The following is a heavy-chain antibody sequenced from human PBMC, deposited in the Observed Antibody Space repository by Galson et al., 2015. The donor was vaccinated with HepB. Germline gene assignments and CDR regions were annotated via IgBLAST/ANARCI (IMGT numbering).Heavy chain of an antibody. D-gene: IGHD6-19*01. Sequence: ATLSLTCTVSGGSISSYYWSWLRQPPGKGLEWIGYIYYSGSTNYNPSLKSRVTISVDTSKNQFSLKLSSVTAADTAVYYCARNRGAGQPYAPPDYWGQGTLVTVSS. CDR3: ARNRGAGQPYAPPDY. CDR2: IYYSGST. J-gene: IGHJ4*02. V-gene: IGHV4-59*01. CDR1: GGSISSYY.